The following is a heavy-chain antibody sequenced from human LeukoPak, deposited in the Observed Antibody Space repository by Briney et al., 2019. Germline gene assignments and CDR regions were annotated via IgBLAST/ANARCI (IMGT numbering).Heavy chain of an antibody. D-gene: IGHD3-22*01. CDR3: AKSGTGYYESSGYYYYYYMDV. CDR2: LSGTGRNT. V-gene: IGHV3-23*01. J-gene: IGHJ6*03. CDR1: GFTFSNYN. Sequence: PGGSLRLSCAASGFTFSNYNMNWVRQAPGKGLEWVSSLSGTGRNTYYAESVKGRFTIFRDNSKNTVYLQMNSLMAEDTALYFCAKSGTGYYESSGYYYYYYMDVWGKGTTVTVSS.